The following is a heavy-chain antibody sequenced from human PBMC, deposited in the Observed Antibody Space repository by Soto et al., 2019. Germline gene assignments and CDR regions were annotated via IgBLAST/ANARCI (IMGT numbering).Heavy chain of an antibody. D-gene: IGHD3-10*01. CDR2: INPSGGST. V-gene: IGHV1-46*01. CDR1: GYTFTSYY. Sequence: QVQLVQSGAEVKKPGASVKVSCKASGYTFTSYYMHWVRQAPGQGLEWMGIINPSGGSTSYAQKFQGRVTMTRDTSTSTVYMELSSLRSEDTAVYYCASTFGELLTRADGPYYGMDVWGQGTTVTVSS. CDR3: ASTFGELLTRADGPYYGMDV. J-gene: IGHJ6*02.